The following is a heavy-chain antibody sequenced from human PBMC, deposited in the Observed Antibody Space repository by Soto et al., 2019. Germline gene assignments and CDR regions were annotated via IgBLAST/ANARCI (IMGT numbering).Heavy chain of an antibody. CDR3: ATAYYDYIWGSYLKPLDY. J-gene: IGHJ4*02. CDR2: ISGSGGST. CDR1: GFTFSSYA. D-gene: IGHD3-16*02. V-gene: IGHV3-23*01. Sequence: EVQLLESGGGLVQPGGSLRLSCAASGFTFSSYAMSWVSQAPGKGLEWVSAISGSGGSTYYADSVKGRFTISRDNSKNTLYLQMNSLRAEDTAVYYCATAYYDYIWGSYLKPLDYWGQGTLVTVSS.